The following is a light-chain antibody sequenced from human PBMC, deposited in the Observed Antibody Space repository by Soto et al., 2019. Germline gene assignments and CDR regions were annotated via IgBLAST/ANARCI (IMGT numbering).Light chain of an antibody. CDR3: QQSYSTPLIT. Sequence: GARFTITCRASRSISSYLNWYQQKPGKAPKLLIYAASSLQSGVPSRFSGSGSGTDFTLTINSLQPEDFATYYCQQSYSTPLITFGQGTRLEIK. CDR1: RSISSY. CDR2: AAS. V-gene: IGKV1-39*01. J-gene: IGKJ5*01.